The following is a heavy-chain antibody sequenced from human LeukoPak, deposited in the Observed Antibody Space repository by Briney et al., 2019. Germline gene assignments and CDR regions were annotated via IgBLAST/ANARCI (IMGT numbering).Heavy chain of an antibody. CDR2: IYYSGST. Sequence: SETLSLTCTVSGGSISSSSYYWGWIRQPPGTGLEWIGSIYYSGSTYYNPSLKSRVTISVDTSKNQFSLKLSSVTAADTAVYYCAREVVTATNWFDPWGQGTLVTVSS. D-gene: IGHD2-21*02. V-gene: IGHV4-39*07. CDR3: AREVVTATNWFDP. CDR1: GGSISSSSYY. J-gene: IGHJ5*02.